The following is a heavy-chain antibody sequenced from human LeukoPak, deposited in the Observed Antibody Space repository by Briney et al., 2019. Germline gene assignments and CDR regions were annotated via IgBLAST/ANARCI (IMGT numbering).Heavy chain of an antibody. Sequence: GGSLRLSCAASGFTFSGYAMTWVRQAPGKGLEWVSAVGSGGFTTNYADSVEGRFTISRDNSKNMLYLQMNSLRVEDTAVYYCAKYVVDGRRWFDPWGQGTLVIVSA. CDR2: VGSGGFTT. V-gene: IGHV3-23*01. D-gene: IGHD6-19*01. CDR1: GFTFSGYA. CDR3: AKYVVDGRRWFDP. J-gene: IGHJ5*02.